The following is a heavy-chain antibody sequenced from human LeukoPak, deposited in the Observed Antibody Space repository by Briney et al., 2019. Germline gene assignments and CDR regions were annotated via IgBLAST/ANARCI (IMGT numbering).Heavy chain of an antibody. CDR2: INQDGSQK. CDR1: GFTFSSHW. D-gene: IGHD3-3*01. Sequence: GGSLRLSCAGSGFTFSSHWIGWVRQAPGNGLEWVAHINQDGSQKYYVDSVEGRFAISRDNAKNSLYLQMNSLRAEDTAIYYCARWRSRQSEFDLWGQGTLATISS. CDR3: ARWRSRQSEFDL. V-gene: IGHV3-7*04. J-gene: IGHJ4*02.